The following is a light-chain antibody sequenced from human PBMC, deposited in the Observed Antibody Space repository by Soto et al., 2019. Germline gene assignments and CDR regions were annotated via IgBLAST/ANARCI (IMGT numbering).Light chain of an antibody. J-gene: IGKJ2*01. CDR1: QSVSSN. CDR3: QQYNNWPRT. CDR2: GAS. V-gene: IGKV3-15*01. Sequence: IVMTQSPATLSVSPGERATLSCRASQSVSSNLAWYQQKPGQAPRLLIYGASTRATAIPASFSGSGSGTEFTLTIRSLQSEDFAVYYCQQYNNWPRTFGQGTKLEIK.